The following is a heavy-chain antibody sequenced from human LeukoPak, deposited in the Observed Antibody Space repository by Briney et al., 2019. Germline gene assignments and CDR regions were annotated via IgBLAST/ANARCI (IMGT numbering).Heavy chain of an antibody. CDR2: ISAFNGNT. Sequence: EASVKVSCKASGYTFTGYYMHWVRQAPGQGLEWMGWISAFNGNTNYAQNLQGSVTMTTDTSTTTAYMELRSLRSDDTAVYYCARDMAVAGEPDYWGQGTLVTVSS. J-gene: IGHJ4*02. CDR1: GYTFTGYY. V-gene: IGHV1-18*01. CDR3: ARDMAVAGEPDY. D-gene: IGHD6-19*01.